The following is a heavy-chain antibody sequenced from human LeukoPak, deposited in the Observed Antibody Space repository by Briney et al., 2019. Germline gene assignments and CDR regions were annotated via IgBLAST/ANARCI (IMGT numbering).Heavy chain of an antibody. CDR1: GFTFSAYW. Sequence: GGSLRLSCAASGFTFSAYWMSWLRQAPGRGLEWVASIKQDGGEKYYVDSVMGRFTISKDNAKNSLYLQMNSLRVEDTAVYYSARDMHSSYEYWGQGTLVSVSS. CDR2: IKQDGGEK. CDR3: ARDMHSSYEY. V-gene: IGHV3-7*05. D-gene: IGHD2-2*01. J-gene: IGHJ4*02.